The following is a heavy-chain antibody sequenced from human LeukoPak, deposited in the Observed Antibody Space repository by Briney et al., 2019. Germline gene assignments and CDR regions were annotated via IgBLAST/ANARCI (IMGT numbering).Heavy chain of an antibody. J-gene: IGHJ3*02. V-gene: IGHV3-53*01. CDR1: GFTVSDYY. CDR3: ARCGSDYDGGAFDI. D-gene: IGHD2-21*02. Sequence: GGSLRLSCAASGFTVSDYYMSWVRQAPGKGLEWVLVIYSDSRTYYADSVRGLFTISRDNSNNTLHLQMNSLRGEDTAVYYCARCGSDYDGGAFDIWGQGTMVTVSS. CDR2: IYSDSRT.